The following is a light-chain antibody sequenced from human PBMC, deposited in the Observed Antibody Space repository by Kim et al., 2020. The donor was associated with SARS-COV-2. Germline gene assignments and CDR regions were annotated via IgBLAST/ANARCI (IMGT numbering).Light chain of an antibody. V-gene: IGLV3-9*01. Sequence: SYELTQPLSVSVALGQTARLTCGGNNIQTLNVHWYRQKPGQAPVLVMYKDSKRPSGIPERFSGSNSGNTATLTISRAQVDDEADYFCQVWDSGTWVFGGGTQLTVL. CDR3: QVWDSGTWV. CDR2: KDS. CDR1: NIQTLN. J-gene: IGLJ3*02.